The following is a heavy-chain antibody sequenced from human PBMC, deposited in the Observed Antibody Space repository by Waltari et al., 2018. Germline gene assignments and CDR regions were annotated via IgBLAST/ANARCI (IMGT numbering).Heavy chain of an antibody. V-gene: IGHV3-53*02. CDR1: GFTVSSNY. CDR3: ARANYYDSSGGDY. J-gene: IGHJ4*02. D-gene: IGHD3-22*01. Sequence: EVQLVETGGGLIQPGGSLRLSCAASGFTVSSNYMSWVRQAPGKGLEWVSVIYSGDSTYYADSVKCRFTISRDNSKNTLYLQMNSLRAEDTAVYYCARANYYDSSGGDYWGQGTLVTVSS. CDR2: IYSGDST.